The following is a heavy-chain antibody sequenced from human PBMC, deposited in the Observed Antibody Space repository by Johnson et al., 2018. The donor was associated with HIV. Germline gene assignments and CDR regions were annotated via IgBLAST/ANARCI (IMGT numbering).Heavy chain of an antibody. V-gene: IGHV3-7*01. CDR1: GFTFDDYD. J-gene: IGHJ3*02. D-gene: IGHD2-15*01. Sequence: MLLVESGGDVVRPGGSLRLSCAASGFTFDDYDMTWVRQPPGKGLEWVSNIKQDGSEKYYVDSVKGRFTISRDNAKNSLYLQMNSLRAEDTAVYYCAKGDCSGGSCYSFTDAFDIWGQGTMVTVSS. CDR2: IKQDGSEK. CDR3: AKGDCSGGSCYSFTDAFDI.